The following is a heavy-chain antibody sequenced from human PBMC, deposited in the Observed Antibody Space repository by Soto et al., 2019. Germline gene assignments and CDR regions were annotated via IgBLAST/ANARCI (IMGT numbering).Heavy chain of an antibody. V-gene: IGHV4-59*01. CDR3: AREGTTMVRGVISGWFDP. J-gene: IGHJ5*02. CDR1: GGSISICY. D-gene: IGHD3-10*01. CDR2: IYYCGST. Sequence: PSWGLSLTCTVSGGSISICYWIWIRQPPGKGLERMGYIYYCGSTKYYPSVKSRVTISVDTSKNQCFLKLSSVIAADTAVYYCAREGTTMVRGVISGWFDPWGQGTLVTVSS.